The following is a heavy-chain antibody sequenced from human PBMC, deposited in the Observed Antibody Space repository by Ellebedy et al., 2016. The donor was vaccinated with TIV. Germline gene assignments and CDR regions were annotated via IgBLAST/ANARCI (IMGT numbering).Heavy chain of an antibody. D-gene: IGHD5-12*01. CDR2: IYHSGST. V-gene: IGHV4-39*07. CDR1: GGTISSTNYY. J-gene: IGHJ4*02. Sequence: SETLSLTXNVSGGTISSTNYYWGWIRQSPEKGLEWIGSIYHSGSTYYNPSLKSRLTISLDTTKNQFSLRLDSVTAADTAVYYCASSPSGYKIPYWGQGTLVTVSS. CDR3: ASSPSGYKIPY.